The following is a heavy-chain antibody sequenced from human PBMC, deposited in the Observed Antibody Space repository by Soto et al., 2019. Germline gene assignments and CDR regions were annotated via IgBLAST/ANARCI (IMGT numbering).Heavy chain of an antibody. Sequence: QVQLVQCGAEVKKSGASVKVSCKASGYTFTSHDISWVRQANGQGIEWMGWMNPNSGNTGYAQKFQGRVSMTRNTSINTAYMELSSLRYEDTAVYYCARWDYGYYARFDYWGQGTLVTVSS. V-gene: IGHV1-8*01. D-gene: IGHD4-17*01. CDR1: GYTFTSHD. CDR2: MNPNSGNT. J-gene: IGHJ4*02. CDR3: ARWDYGYYARFDY.